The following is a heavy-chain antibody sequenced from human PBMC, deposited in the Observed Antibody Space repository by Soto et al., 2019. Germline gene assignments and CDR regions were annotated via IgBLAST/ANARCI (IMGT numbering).Heavy chain of an antibody. J-gene: IGHJ1*01. CDR2: VYNSGST. D-gene: IGHD6-13*01. CDR3: ARVRREAVAGYILDN. Sequence: SATLSLTCTVSGGSISSNYWTWIRQPPGKGLEWIGYVYNSGSTNYNPSLKSRVTISEDTSKSQFSLKVNSMTAADTAVYYCARVRREAVAGYILDNWGQGILVTV. CDR1: GGSISSNY. V-gene: IGHV4-59*01.